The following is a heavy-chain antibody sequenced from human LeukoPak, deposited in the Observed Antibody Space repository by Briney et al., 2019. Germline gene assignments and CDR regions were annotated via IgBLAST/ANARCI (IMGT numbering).Heavy chain of an antibody. Sequence: ASVKVSCKPSGYXFSAYFIHWVRQAPGQGLEWMGWVDPKNGGTKYAQKFQGRVTMTRDTSISTAYMELSRLTSDDTAVYYCASWRGYASGWSGPFDYWGQGTLVTVSS. D-gene: IGHD6-19*01. CDR1: GYXFSAYF. CDR3: ASWRGYASGWSGPFDY. J-gene: IGHJ4*02. V-gene: IGHV1-2*02. CDR2: VDPKNGGT.